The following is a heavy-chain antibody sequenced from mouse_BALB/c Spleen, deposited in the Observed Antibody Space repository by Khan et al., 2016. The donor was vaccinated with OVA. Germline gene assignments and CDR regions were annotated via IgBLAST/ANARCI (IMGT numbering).Heavy chain of an antibody. CDR2: ISSGGDYT. CDR1: GFSFSSYS. Sequence: EVELVESGGDLVRPGGSLKLSCAASGFSFSSYSMSWVRQTPDKRLEWVATISSGGDYTYYPDSVKGRFTISRDNAKNTLYLHMSSLKSEDTAIYYRASRLSWSFANWGQGTMLTVPA. J-gene: IGHJ3*01. V-gene: IGHV5-6*01. CDR3: ASRLSWSFAN.